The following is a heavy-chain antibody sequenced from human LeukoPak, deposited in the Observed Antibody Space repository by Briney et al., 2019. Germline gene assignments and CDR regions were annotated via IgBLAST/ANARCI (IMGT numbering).Heavy chain of an antibody. CDR2: IKQDGSEK. CDR1: GFIFSDYW. Sequence: PGGSLRLSCAASGFIFSDYWMSWVRQAPGKGLEWVANIKQDGSEKYYVDSVKGRFTISRDNAKNSLYLQMNSLRAEDTAVYYCARDRSYSSSWYSPDAFDIWGQGTMVTVSS. CDR3: ARDRSYSSSWYSPDAFDI. V-gene: IGHV3-7*01. D-gene: IGHD6-13*01. J-gene: IGHJ3*02.